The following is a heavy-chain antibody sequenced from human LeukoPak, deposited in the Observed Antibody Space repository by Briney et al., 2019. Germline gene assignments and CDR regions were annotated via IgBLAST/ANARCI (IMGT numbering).Heavy chain of an antibody. J-gene: IGHJ2*01. Sequence: GGSLRLSCAASGFTFSRYYMTWVRQAPGKGLEWVANIKQDGSEKFYVDSVKGRFTISRDNAKNSLFLQMNSLRAEDTAVYYCVRWIAAGIGIYWYFDVWGRGTLVTVSS. CDR2: IKQDGSEK. V-gene: IGHV3-7*01. D-gene: IGHD6-13*01. CDR3: VRWIAAGIGIYWYFDV. CDR1: GFTFSRYY.